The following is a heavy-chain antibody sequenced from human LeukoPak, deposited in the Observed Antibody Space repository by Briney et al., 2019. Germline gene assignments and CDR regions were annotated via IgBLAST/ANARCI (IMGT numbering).Heavy chain of an antibody. Sequence: PSQTLSLTCTVSSGSISRGDSYWSWIRQPPGKGLEWIGYVHLTGTTYYHPSLRSRVTISVGTSKNQFSLKLTSVTAADTALYFCAREYCSGGSCYFDYWGQGTLVTVSS. CDR2: VHLTGTT. J-gene: IGHJ4*02. V-gene: IGHV4-30-4*01. CDR3: AREYCSGGSCYFDY. D-gene: IGHD2-15*01. CDR1: SGSISRGDSY.